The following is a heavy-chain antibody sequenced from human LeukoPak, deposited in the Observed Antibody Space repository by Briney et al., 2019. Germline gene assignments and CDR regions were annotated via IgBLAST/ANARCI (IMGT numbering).Heavy chain of an antibody. Sequence: ASVNVSCKVSGYTLTELSMHWVRQAPGKGLEWMGGFDPEDGETIYAQKFQGRVTMTEDTSTDTAYMELSSLRSEDTAVYYCATIFTYYDILTGQNWFDPWGQGTLVTVSS. D-gene: IGHD3-9*01. CDR3: ATIFTYYDILTGQNWFDP. CDR1: GYTLTELS. J-gene: IGHJ5*02. V-gene: IGHV1-24*01. CDR2: FDPEDGET.